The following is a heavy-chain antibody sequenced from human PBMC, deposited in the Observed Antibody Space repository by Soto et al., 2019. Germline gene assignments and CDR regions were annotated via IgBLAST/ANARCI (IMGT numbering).Heavy chain of an antibody. V-gene: IGHV1-69*02. CDR1: GGTFSRYT. Sequence: QVQLVQSGAEVKKPGSSVKVSCKASGGTFSRYTFTWVRQAPGQGLEWMGRIIPILDRPNYAQNFQGRVTITPDKSTSTAYMNRRSLTSDDTAVYYCASHFTGVLVLGTSPPGGDNYGWDVWGQGTTVTVSS. CDR3: ASHFTGVLVLGTSPPGGDNYGWDV. CDR2: IIPILDRP. D-gene: IGHD2-8*02. J-gene: IGHJ6*02.